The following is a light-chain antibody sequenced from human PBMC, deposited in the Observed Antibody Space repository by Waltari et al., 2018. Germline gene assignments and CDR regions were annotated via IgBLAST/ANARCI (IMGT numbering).Light chain of an antibody. Sequence: EVVMTQSPATLSVSPGERVTRSCRASQSVSRFVAWYQQKPGQAPRLLISGASTRATGIPARFSGSGSGTEFTLTISSLQSEDFAIYYCQQYNDWPPLTFGGGTKLEIK. CDR1: QSVSRF. V-gene: IGKV3-15*01. J-gene: IGKJ4*01. CDR2: GAS. CDR3: QQYNDWPPLT.